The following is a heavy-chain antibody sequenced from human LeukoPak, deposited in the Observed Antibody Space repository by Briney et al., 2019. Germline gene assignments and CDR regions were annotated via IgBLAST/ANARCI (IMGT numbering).Heavy chain of an antibody. CDR2: IWYDGSNK. CDR1: GFTFSSYG. Sequence: GGSLRLSCAASGFTFSSYGMHWVRQAPGEGLEWVAVIWYDGSNKYYADSVKGRFTISRDNSKNTLYLQMNSLRAEDTAVYYCARGPYGMDVWGQGTTVTVSS. CDR3: ARGPYGMDV. V-gene: IGHV3-33*01. J-gene: IGHJ6*02.